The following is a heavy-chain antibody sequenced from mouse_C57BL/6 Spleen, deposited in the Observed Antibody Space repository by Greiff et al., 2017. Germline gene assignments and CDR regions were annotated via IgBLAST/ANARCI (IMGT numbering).Heavy chain of an antibody. CDR1: GFTFSDYG. D-gene: IGHD3-2*02. V-gene: IGHV5-17*01. Sequence: EVQLVESGGGLVKPGGSLKLSCAASGFTFSDYGMHWVRQAPEKGLEWVAYISSGSSTINYADTVKGRFTLSRDNAKNTLFLQMTSLRSEDTAMYYCARLDSSGYDYFDYWGQGTTLTGSS. CDR3: ARLDSSGYDYFDY. J-gene: IGHJ2*01. CDR2: ISSGSSTI.